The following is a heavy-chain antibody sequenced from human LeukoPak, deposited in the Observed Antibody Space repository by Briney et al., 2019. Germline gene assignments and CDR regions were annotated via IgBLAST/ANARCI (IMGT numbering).Heavy chain of an antibody. Sequence: ASVKVSCKASGYTFISYGISWVRQAPGQGLEWMGWISAHNGNTKYAQKFQGRVTMTTDTSTSTAYMELRSLRSDDSAVYYCARNLFLFGSGGRGYFDYGAQGPLVIVPS. D-gene: IGHD3-3*01. CDR3: ARNLFLFGSGGRGYFDY. V-gene: IGHV1-18*01. J-gene: IGHJ4*02. CDR2: ISAHNGNT. CDR1: GYTFISYG.